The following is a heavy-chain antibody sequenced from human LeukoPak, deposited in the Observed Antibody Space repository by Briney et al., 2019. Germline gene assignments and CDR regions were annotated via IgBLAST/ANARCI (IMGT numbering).Heavy chain of an antibody. J-gene: IGHJ4*02. D-gene: IGHD6-19*01. Sequence: GGSLRLSCAASGFTFSSYAMHWVRQAPGKGLEWVAVISYDGSNKYYADSVKGRFTISRDNSKNTLYLQMNSLRAEDTAVSYCASSYSSGRPYFDYWGQGTLVTVSS. CDR3: ASSYSSGRPYFDY. V-gene: IGHV3-30*04. CDR2: ISYDGSNK. CDR1: GFTFSSYA.